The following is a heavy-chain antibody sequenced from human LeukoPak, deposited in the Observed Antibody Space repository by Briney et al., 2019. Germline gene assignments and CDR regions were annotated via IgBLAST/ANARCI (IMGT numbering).Heavy chain of an antibody. CDR1: GGSFSGYY. J-gene: IGHJ4*02. Sequence: SETLSLTCAVYGGSFSGYYWSWIRQPPGKGLEWIGEINHSGSTNYNPSLKRRVTISVNTSKNQSSLKLSSVTAADTAVYYCARGLVDMSDYVWGSYRYTEYYFDYWGQGTLVTVSS. D-gene: IGHD3-16*02. CDR3: ARGLVDMSDYVWGSYRYTEYYFDY. V-gene: IGHV4-34*01. CDR2: INHSGST.